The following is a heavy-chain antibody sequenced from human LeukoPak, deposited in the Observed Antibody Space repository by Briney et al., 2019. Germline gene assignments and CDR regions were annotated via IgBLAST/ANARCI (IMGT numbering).Heavy chain of an antibody. Sequence: GASVTVSCKASGYTFTSYAISWVRQAPGQGLEWLGWISAYNRNTNYAQNLQGRVTLATDTSTSTAYLELRSLRSDDTAVYYCAWICTSAICSLDYWGQGTLVTVSS. D-gene: IGHD2-2*01. CDR2: ISAYNRNT. CDR1: GYTFTSYA. CDR3: AWICTSAICSLDY. V-gene: IGHV1-18*04. J-gene: IGHJ4*02.